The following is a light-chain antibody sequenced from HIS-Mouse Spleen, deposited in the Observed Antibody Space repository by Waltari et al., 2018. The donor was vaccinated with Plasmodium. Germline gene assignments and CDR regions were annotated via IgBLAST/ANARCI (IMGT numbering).Light chain of an antibody. J-gene: IGLJ3*02. V-gene: IGLV3-9*01. CDR3: QVWDSSTV. CDR1: NIGSKN. CDR2: RDS. Sequence: SYELTQPLSVSVALGQTARITCGGNNIGSKNVHWYQQKPGQAPVLVIDRDSNRSFGIPERFSGSNSGNTATLTISRAQAGDEADYYCQVWDSSTVFGGGTKLTVL.